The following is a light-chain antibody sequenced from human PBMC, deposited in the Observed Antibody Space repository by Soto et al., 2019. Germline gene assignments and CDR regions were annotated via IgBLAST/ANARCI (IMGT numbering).Light chain of an antibody. J-gene: IGKJ4*01. Sequence: DIQLTQSPSFLSASVGDRVTITCRASQGIGSDLVWYQQKPVKAPKLLIYGASTLQGGVSSRFSGSGSGTESPSKTATRKLEIFATYYCQQLNSYPLTFGGGTKVEIK. V-gene: IGKV1-9*01. CDR1: QGIGSD. CDR2: GAS. CDR3: QQLNSYPLT.